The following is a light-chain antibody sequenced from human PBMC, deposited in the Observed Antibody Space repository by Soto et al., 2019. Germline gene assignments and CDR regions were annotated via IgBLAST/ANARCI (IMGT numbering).Light chain of an antibody. CDR3: SSYTSSSTLV. Sequence: QSALTQSASVSGSPGQSITISCTGTSSDVGGYNYVSWYQQHPGKAPKLMIYEVSNRPSGISNRFSGSKSGNTASLTISGLQAEDEAAYYCSSYTSSSTLVFGGGTQLTVL. J-gene: IGLJ3*02. CDR2: EVS. V-gene: IGLV2-14*01. CDR1: SSDVGGYNY.